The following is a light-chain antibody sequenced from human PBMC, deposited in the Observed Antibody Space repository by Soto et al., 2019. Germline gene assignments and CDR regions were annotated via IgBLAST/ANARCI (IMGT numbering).Light chain of an antibody. V-gene: IGKV3-20*01. CDR2: SAS. J-gene: IGKJ4*01. CDR1: QTINKNY. CDR3: QYYGRSPLA. Sequence: EIVLTQSPGTLSLSPGERATLSSRASQTINKNYLAWYQQKPGQAPRPLMYSASSRATGIPDRFSGSGSGTDFTLTISRLEPEDFAVYYCQYYGRSPLAFGGGTKVDIK.